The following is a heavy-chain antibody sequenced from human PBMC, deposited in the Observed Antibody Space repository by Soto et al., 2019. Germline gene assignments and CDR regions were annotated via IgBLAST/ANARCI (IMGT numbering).Heavy chain of an antibody. CDR2: MYTGGKT. CDR1: GFKVTGDQ. D-gene: IGHD6-19*01. J-gene: IGHJ4*02. V-gene: IGHV3-53*01. CDR3: PRGGGGWDS. Sequence: GGSLRLSCVPSGFKVTGDQMSWVRQAPGKGLEWVSTMYTGGKTFYADSVRGRFTISRDETNNILYLQMDNLRVEDTAVYYCPRGGGGWDSWGQGSLVTVSS.